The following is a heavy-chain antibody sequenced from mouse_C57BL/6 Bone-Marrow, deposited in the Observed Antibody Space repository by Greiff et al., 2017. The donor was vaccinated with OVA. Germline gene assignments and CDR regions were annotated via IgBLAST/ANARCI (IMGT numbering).Heavy chain of an antibody. Sequence: EVKLVESGGGLVKPGGSLKLSCAASGFTFSSYAMSWVRQTPEKRLEWVATISDGGSYTYYPDNVKGRFTISRDNAKNNLYLQMSHLKSEDTAMYYCARSPYYYGSSFDYWGQGTTLTVSS. J-gene: IGHJ2*01. CDR1: GFTFSSYA. CDR2: ISDGGSYT. D-gene: IGHD1-1*01. CDR3: ARSPYYYGSSFDY. V-gene: IGHV5-4*03.